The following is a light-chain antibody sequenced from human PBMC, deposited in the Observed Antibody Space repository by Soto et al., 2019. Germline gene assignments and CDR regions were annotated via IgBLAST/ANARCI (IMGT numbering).Light chain of an antibody. V-gene: IGKV4-1*01. CDR2: WAS. Sequence: DIVMTQSPDSLAVSLGERATINCQSSPRVLYSSNNKNYLAWYQQKPGQPPKLLIYWASTRESGVPDRFSGSGSGTDFTLTISSLQAEDVAVYYCQQYYSTPPTFGGGTKVDIK. J-gene: IGKJ4*01. CDR3: QQYYSTPPT. CDR1: PRVLYSSNNKNY.